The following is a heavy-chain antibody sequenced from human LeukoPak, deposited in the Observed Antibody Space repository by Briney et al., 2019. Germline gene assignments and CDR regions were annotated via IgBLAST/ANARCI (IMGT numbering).Heavy chain of an antibody. Sequence: TGGSLRLSCAASGFTVSSNFMSWVRQAPGMGLEWVSVIRGSGSSTYYADSVKGRFTISRDNSNNTLYLQMNSLRAEDTAVYYCAIKRGADYYDSSGYYFDAFDIWGQGTMVTVSS. CDR2: IRGSGSST. V-gene: IGHV3-23*01. J-gene: IGHJ3*02. D-gene: IGHD3-22*01. CDR1: GFTVSSNF. CDR3: AIKRGADYYDSSGYYFDAFDI.